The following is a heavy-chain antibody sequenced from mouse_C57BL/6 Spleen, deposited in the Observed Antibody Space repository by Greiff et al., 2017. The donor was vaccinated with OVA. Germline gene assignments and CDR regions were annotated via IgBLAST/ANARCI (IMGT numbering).Heavy chain of an antibody. V-gene: IGHV5-6*02. CDR1: GFTFSSYG. J-gene: IGHJ3*01. CDR3: ARDNYYGSSKGFAY. Sequence: EVKLVESGGDLVKPGGSLKLSCAASGFTFSSYGMSWVRQTPDKRLEWVATISSGGSYTYYPDSVKGRFTISRDNAKNTLYLQMSSLKSEDTAMYYCARDNYYGSSKGFAYWGQGTLVTVSA. CDR2: ISSGGSYT. D-gene: IGHD1-1*01.